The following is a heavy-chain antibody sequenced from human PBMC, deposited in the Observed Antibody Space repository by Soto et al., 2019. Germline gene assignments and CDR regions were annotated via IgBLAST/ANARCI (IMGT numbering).Heavy chain of an antibody. Sequence: QIHLVQSGAEVKKPGASVKVSCKGSGYGFTTYGITWVRQAPGQGLEWMAWISAHNGNTNNAQKLQGRVTVTRDTSTSTAYMELRGLRSDATAVYYCARGRDGDYWGLGALVTVSS. D-gene: IGHD6-6*01. CDR1: GYGFTTYG. CDR3: ARGRDGDY. J-gene: IGHJ4*02. V-gene: IGHV1-18*01. CDR2: ISAHNGNT.